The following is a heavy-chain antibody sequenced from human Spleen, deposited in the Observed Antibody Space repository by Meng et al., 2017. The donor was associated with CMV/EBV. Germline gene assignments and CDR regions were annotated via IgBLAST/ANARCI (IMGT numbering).Heavy chain of an antibody. V-gene: IGHV3-20*03. CDR1: GCTFDAYG. Sequence: SGCTFDAYGMSWVRQAPGKGLEWVSGINWNGGSTGSADSVKGRFTISRDNSKNTLYLQMNSLRAEDTAVYYCARERTAIFGTTRGFAYWGQGTLVTVSS. CDR3: ARERTAIFGTTRGFAY. J-gene: IGHJ4*02. D-gene: IGHD3-3*01. CDR2: INWNGGST.